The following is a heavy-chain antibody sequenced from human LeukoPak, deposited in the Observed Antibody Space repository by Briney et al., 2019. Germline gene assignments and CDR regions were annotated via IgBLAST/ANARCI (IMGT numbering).Heavy chain of an antibody. CDR1: GFTVSSNY. CDR2: IYSGGST. Sequence: PGGSLRLSCAGSGFTVSSNYISWVRQAPGKGLEWVSIIYSGGSTFYADSVKGRFTISRDNAKNSLYLQMNSLRAEDTAVYYCAELGITMIGGVWGKGTTVTISS. J-gene: IGHJ6*04. D-gene: IGHD3-10*02. V-gene: IGHV3-53*01. CDR3: AELGITMIGGV.